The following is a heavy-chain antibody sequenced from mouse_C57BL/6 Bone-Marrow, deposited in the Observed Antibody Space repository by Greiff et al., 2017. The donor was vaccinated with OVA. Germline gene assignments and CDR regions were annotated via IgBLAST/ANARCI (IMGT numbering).Heavy chain of an antibody. J-gene: IGHJ2*01. D-gene: IGHD2-10*02. CDR2: IDPSASYT. V-gene: IGHV1-69*01. CDR1: GYTFTSYW. Sequence: QVQLKQPGAELVMPGASVKLSCKASGYTFTSYWMHWVKQRPGQGLEWIGEIDPSASYTNYNQKFKGKSTLTVDKSSSTAYMQLSSLTSEDSAVYYCARWYGNWYFDYWGQGTTLTVSS. CDR3: ARWYGNWYFDY.